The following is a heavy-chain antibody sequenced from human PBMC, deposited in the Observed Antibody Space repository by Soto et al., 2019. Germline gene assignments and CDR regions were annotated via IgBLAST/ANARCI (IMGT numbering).Heavy chain of an antibody. CDR2: ISSSSSYI. Sequence: VQLVESGGGLVKPGGSLRLSCAASGFTFSSYSMNWVRQAPGKGLEWVSSISSSSSYIYYADSVKGRFTISRDNAKNSLYLQMNSLRAEDTAVYYCARDGGDAEYFQHWGQGTLVTVSS. CDR3: ARDGGDAEYFQH. CDR1: GFTFSSYS. J-gene: IGHJ1*01. D-gene: IGHD2-21*02. V-gene: IGHV3-21*01.